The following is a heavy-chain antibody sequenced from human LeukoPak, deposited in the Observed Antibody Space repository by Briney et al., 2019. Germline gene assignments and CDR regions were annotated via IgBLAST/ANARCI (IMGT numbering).Heavy chain of an antibody. V-gene: IGHV3-23*01. CDR2: ISGSGGST. CDR3: AKDRSQGLIFGLSDAFDI. Sequence: GGSLRLSCAASGFTFSSYAMSWVRQAPGKGLEWVSAISGSGGSTYYADSVKGRFTISRDNSKNTLYLQMNSLRAEDTAVYYCAKDRSQGLIFGLSDAFDIWGQGTMVTVSS. D-gene: IGHD3/OR15-3a*01. J-gene: IGHJ3*02. CDR1: GFTFSSYA.